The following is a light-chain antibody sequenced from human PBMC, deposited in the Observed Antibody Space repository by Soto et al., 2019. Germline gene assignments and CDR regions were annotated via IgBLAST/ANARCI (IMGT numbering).Light chain of an antibody. CDR3: LHYNDYSWT. J-gene: IGKJ1*01. CDR2: GTS. Sequence: DIHMTQSPSTLSASVGDRVTITCRASQSISIWLAWYQQKPGRAPNLLIYGTSSLESGVPSRFSGSGSGTEFTLTISSLQPDDFATYYCLHYNDYSWTFGQGTKVEIK. V-gene: IGKV1-5*03. CDR1: QSISIW.